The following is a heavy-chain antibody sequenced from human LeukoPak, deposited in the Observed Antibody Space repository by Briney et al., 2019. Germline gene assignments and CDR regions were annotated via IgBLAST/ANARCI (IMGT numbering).Heavy chain of an antibody. CDR1: GYSFTIYW. J-gene: IGHJ4*02. V-gene: IGHV5-51*01. D-gene: IGHD3-16*01. CDR3: ARRGLVAGDY. CDR2: IYPGDSDT. Sequence: GESLKISCKVSGYSFTIYWIGWVRQMPGKGLEGMWIIYPGDSDTRYSPSFHGQATISADKSISTAYLQWSSLKASDTAMYYCARRGLVAGDYWGQGTLVTVSS.